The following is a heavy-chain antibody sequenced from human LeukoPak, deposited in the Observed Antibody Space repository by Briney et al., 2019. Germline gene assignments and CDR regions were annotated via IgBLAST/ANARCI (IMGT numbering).Heavy chain of an antibody. J-gene: IGHJ4*02. CDR2: ISGSGGST. CDR1: GFTFSSYA. V-gene: IGHV3-23*01. D-gene: IGHD6-13*01. Sequence: GGSLRLSCAASGFTFSSYAMSWVRQAPGKGLEWVSAISGSGGSTYYADSVKGRFTISRDNSKNTLYLQMNSLRAEDTAVYYCARDLSSWPLYYFDYWGQGTLVTVSS. CDR3: ARDLSSWPLYYFDY.